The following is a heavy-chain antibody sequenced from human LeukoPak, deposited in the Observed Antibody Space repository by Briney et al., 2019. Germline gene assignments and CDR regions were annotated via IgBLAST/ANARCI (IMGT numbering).Heavy chain of an antibody. CDR2: IYYSGST. V-gene: IGHV4-59*01. CDR3: ARVEWLRIDP. D-gene: IGHD3-3*01. J-gene: IGHJ5*02. Sequence: EWIGYIYYSGSTNYNPSLKSRVTISVDTPKNQFSLKLSSVTAADTAVYYCARVEWLRIDPWGQGTLVTVSS.